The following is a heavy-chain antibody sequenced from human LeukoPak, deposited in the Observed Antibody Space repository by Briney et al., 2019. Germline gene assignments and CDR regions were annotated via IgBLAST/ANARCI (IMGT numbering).Heavy chain of an antibody. V-gene: IGHV4-59*01. CDR2: IYYSGST. Sequence: SETLSLTCTVPGGSMTKYYWNWIRQPPGKGLEWIGHIYYSGSTAYNPSLKSRVTISVDTSKNQFSLKLSSVTAADTAVYYCARSGLYSSPYYFDYWGQGTLVTVSS. J-gene: IGHJ4*02. D-gene: IGHD6-13*01. CDR3: ARSGLYSSPYYFDY. CDR1: GGSMTKYY.